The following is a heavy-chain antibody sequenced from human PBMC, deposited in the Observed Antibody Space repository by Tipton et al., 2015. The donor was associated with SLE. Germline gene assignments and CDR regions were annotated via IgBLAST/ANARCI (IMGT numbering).Heavy chain of an antibody. D-gene: IGHD3-22*01. CDR1: GGSFSGYY. CDR3: ARDGAMIVPRGSFDI. J-gene: IGHJ3*02. Sequence: TLSLTCAVYGGSFSGYYWSWIRQPPGKGLEWIGEINHSGRTNYNPSLKSRVTISVDTSKNQFSLKLSSVTAAGTAVYYCARDGAMIVPRGSFDIWGQGTMVTVSS. CDR2: INHSGRT. V-gene: IGHV4-34*01.